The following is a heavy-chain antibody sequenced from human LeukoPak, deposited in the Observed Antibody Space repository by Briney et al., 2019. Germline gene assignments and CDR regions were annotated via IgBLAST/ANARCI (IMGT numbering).Heavy chain of an antibody. CDR1: GDTFSNYA. CDR3: ARALIAAAGKQGYYGMDV. Sequence: ASVKVSCKASGDTFSNYAINWVRQATGQGLEWMGWMNPNSGNTGYAQKFQGRVTMTRNTSISTAYMELSSLRSEDTAVYYCARALIAAAGKQGYYGMDVWGQGTTVTVSS. J-gene: IGHJ6*02. V-gene: IGHV1-8*02. CDR2: MNPNSGNT. D-gene: IGHD6-13*01.